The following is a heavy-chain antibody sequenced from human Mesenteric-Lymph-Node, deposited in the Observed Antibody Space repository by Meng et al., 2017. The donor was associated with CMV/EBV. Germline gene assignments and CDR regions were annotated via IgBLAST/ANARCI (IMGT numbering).Heavy chain of an antibody. J-gene: IGHJ4*02. CDR3: ARGLYDSSLT. V-gene: IGHV4-59*12. CDR1: GGSISSYY. CDR2: IYYSGST. D-gene: IGHD3-22*01. Sequence: SETLSLTCTVSGGSISSYYWSWIRQPPGKGLEWIGYIYYSGSTNYNPSLKSRVTISVDTSKNQFSLKLSSVTAADTAVYYCARGLYDSSLTWGQGTLVTVSS.